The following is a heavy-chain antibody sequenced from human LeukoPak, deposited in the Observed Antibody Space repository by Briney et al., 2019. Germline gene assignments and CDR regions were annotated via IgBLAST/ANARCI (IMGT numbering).Heavy chain of an antibody. CDR2: ISGSGGST. V-gene: IGHV3-23*01. CDR3: AKPFQSDYGGNRAPLDY. J-gene: IGHJ4*02. Sequence: VGSLRLSCAPSGFTFSSYAMSWVRQAPGKGLEWVSAISGSGGSTYYADSVKGRFTISRDNSKNTLYLQMNSLRAEDTAVYYCAKPFQSDYGGNRAPLDYWGQGTLVTVSS. D-gene: IGHD4-23*01. CDR1: GFTFSSYA.